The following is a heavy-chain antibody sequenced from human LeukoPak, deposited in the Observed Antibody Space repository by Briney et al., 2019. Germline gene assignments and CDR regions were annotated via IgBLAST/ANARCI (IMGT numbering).Heavy chain of an antibody. D-gene: IGHD3-22*01. V-gene: IGHV3-53*01. Sequence: GGSLRLSCTASGFAVSSNYMGWVRQAPGKGLEWVSVRHGGGNTWYAHSVKGRFTISSDQSKSTLYLQMNSLRADDTAVYYCARDHPDRSGYSVIWGQGTLVTVSS. CDR2: RHGGGNT. CDR3: ARDHPDRSGYSVI. CDR1: GFAVSSNY. J-gene: IGHJ4*02.